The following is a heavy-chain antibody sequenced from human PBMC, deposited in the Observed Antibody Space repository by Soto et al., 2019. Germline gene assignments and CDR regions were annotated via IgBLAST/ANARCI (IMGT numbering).Heavy chain of an antibody. D-gene: IGHD1-26*01. CDR3: ARGDRGAFEL. J-gene: IGHJ3*01. V-gene: IGHV3-74*01. CDR2: IHSDGSST. Sequence: EVQLVESGGGLVQPGESLRLSCAASGFTFSYYWMHWVRQAPGKGLVWVSRIHSDGSSTTYADSVKGRFSISRDNARNTVYLQTNSLRAEDTAVYYCARGDRGAFELWGQGTVLTVSS. CDR1: GFTFSYYW.